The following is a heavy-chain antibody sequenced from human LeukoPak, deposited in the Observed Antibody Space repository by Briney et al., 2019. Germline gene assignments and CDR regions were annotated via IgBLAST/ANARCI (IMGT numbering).Heavy chain of an antibody. V-gene: IGHV3-53*01. CDR2: LDTFGIT. CDR3: ARGPYYGTGSRPGYLSF. Sequence: GGSLRLSCAASVFSVNNNYTNWVRQSPGKGLEWVSYLDTFGITYYADSVTGRFTISRDSSTNTLYLQMNSLRADDTAVYYCARGPYYGTGSRPGYLSFWGLGTLVTVSS. D-gene: IGHD3-10*01. J-gene: IGHJ4*02. CDR1: VFSVNNNY.